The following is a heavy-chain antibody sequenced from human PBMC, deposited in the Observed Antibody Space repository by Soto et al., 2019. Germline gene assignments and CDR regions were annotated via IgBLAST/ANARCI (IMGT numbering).Heavy chain of an antibody. V-gene: IGHV4-39*01. CDR3: ARHDGHSGSLLGY. Sequence: QLQLQESGPGLVKPSETLSLTCTVSGGSISSSSYYWGWIRQPPGKGLEWIGSINYSGSTYYNPSLKCRVTITVDTSKNQFSLKLSSGTAADTAVYSCARHDGHSGSLLGYWGQGTLVSVSS. CDR1: GGSISSSSYY. CDR2: INYSGST. J-gene: IGHJ4*02. D-gene: IGHD1-26*01.